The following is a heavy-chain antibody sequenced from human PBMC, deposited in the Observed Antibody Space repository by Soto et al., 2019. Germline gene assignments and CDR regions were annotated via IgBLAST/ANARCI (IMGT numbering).Heavy chain of an antibody. D-gene: IGHD6-13*01. CDR1: TFSSYA. V-gene: IGHV3-23*01. J-gene: IGHJ4*02. CDR3: AKARYSSSWFLYYYFDY. Sequence: TFSSYAMSWVRQAPGKGLEWVSAISDSGGSTYYADSVKGRFTISRDNSKNTLYLQMNSLRAEDTAVYYCAKARYSSSWFLYYYFDYWGQGTLVTVSS. CDR2: ISDSGGST.